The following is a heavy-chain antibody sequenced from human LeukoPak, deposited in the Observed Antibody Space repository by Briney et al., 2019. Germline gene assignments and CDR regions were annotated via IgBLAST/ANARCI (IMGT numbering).Heavy chain of an antibody. CDR1: GFIFDDYA. Sequence: GGSLRLSCAASGFIFDDYAMHWVRQAPGKGLEWVSLISGDGGSTYYADSVKGRFTVSRDNSKNSLYLQMNSLRTEDTALYYCATPLGRGYSVHYFDYWGQGTLVTVSS. D-gene: IGHD3-22*01. CDR3: ATPLGRGYSVHYFDY. CDR2: ISGDGGST. J-gene: IGHJ4*02. V-gene: IGHV3-43*02.